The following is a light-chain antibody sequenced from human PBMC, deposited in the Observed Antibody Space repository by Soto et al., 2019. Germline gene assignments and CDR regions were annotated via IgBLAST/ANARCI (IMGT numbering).Light chain of an antibody. CDR1: SSDVGSYNR. J-gene: IGLJ1*01. Sequence: QSALTQPPSVSGSPGQSVAISCTGTSSDVGSYNRVAWYQQSPGTAPKLMIYEVSNRPSGVPDRFSGSKSGNTASLTISGLQAEDEADYYCSSFTSSSTYVFETGTKLTVL. CDR3: SSFTSSSTYV. CDR2: EVS. V-gene: IGLV2-18*02.